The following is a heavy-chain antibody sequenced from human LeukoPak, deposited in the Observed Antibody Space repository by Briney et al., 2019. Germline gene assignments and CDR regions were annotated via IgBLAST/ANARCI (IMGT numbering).Heavy chain of an antibody. CDR3: AKASWVSSTDAVR. J-gene: IGHJ4*02. Sequence: GGSLRLSCAAPGLSFSSFAMSWVRQGPARGLEWVSSIGGNGETFYADSVKGRFTLSSDSSRNTVYFQLNNLRVEDTAIYYCAKASWVSSTDAVRWGQGTLGTVSS. CDR1: GLSFSSFA. D-gene: IGHD3-16*01. V-gene: IGHV3-23*01. CDR2: IGGNGET.